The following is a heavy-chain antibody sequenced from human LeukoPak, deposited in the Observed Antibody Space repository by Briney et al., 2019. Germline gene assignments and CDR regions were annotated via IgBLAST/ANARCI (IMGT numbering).Heavy chain of an antibody. D-gene: IGHD5-18*01. V-gene: IGHV3-30*04. CDR3: AKPDVDTAMVSPFDY. J-gene: IGHJ4*02. CDR2: ISYDGSNK. CDR1: GFTFSSYA. Sequence: GGSLRLSCAASGFTFSSYAVHWVRQAPGKGLEWVAVISYDGSNKYYADSVKGRFTISRDNSKNTLYLQMNSLRAEDTAVYYCAKPDVDTAMVSPFDYWGQGTLVTVSS.